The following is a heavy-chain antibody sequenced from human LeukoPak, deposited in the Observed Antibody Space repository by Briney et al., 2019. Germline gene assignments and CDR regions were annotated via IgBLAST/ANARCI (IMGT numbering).Heavy chain of an antibody. J-gene: IGHJ6*02. V-gene: IGHV4-4*07. CDR1: GGSISSYY. CDR2: IYTSGST. D-gene: IGHD3-10*01. Sequence: SETLSLTCTVSGGSISSYYWSWIRQPAGKGLEWIGRIYTSGSTNYNPSLKSRVTMSVDTSKNQFSLKLSSVTAADTAAYYCARAPSETYYYGSGSPYYYYYGMDVWGQGTTVTVSS. CDR3: ARAPSETYYYGSGSPYYYYYGMDV.